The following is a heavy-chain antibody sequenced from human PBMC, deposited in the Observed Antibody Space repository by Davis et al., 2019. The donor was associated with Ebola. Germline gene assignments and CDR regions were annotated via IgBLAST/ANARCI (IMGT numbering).Heavy chain of an antibody. CDR1: GFTFSSYS. V-gene: IGHV3-48*04. CDR3: ARSSIAARPGYYYGMDV. D-gene: IGHD6-6*01. CDR2: ISSSSSTI. Sequence: GESLKISCAASGFTFSSYSMNWVRQAPGKGLEWVSYISSSSSTIYYADSVKGRFTISRDNAKNSLYLQMNSLRAEDTAVYYCARSSIAARPGYYYGMDVWGQGTTVTVSS. J-gene: IGHJ6*02.